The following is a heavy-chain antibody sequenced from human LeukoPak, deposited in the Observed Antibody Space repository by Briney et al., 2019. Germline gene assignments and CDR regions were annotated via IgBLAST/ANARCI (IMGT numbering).Heavy chain of an antibody. J-gene: IGHJ4*02. V-gene: IGHV4-61*01. CDR2: IYYSGST. CDR1: GGSVSSGSYY. D-gene: IGHD3/OR15-3a*01. CDR3: ARDGRWHGYFDY. Sequence: PSETLSLTCTVSGGSVSSGSYYWSWIRQPPGKGLEWIGYIYYSGSTNYNPSLKSRVTISVDTSKNQFSLKLSSVTAADTAVYYCARDGRWHGYFDYWGQGTLVTVSS.